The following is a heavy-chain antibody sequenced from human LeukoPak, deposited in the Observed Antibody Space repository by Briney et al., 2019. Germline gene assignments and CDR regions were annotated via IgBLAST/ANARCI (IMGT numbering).Heavy chain of an antibody. V-gene: IGHV4-59*02. D-gene: IGHD3-10*01. Sequence: SETLSLTCTISGGSVSDYYWSWIRQSPGKGLEWIGYIYHTGSTSYSPSLKSRVTISVDTSKNQFSLKLSSVTAADTAVYYCARSGNTGRNWYFDLWGRGTLVTVSS. CDR2: IYHTGST. CDR1: GGSVSDYY. J-gene: IGHJ2*01. CDR3: ARSGNTGRNWYFDL.